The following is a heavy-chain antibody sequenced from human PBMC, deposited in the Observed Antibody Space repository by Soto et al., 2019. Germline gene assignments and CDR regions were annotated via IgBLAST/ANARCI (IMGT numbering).Heavy chain of an antibody. D-gene: IGHD2-8*01. J-gene: IGHJ2*01. CDR3: AREIMPLTNDWYFDL. CDR1: GGSISGGVHS. V-gene: IGHV4-30-4*01. CDR2: VFDSGST. Sequence: QVQLQESGPGLVKPSETLSLTCTVSGGSISGGVHSWSWIRQPPGKGLEWIGHVFDSGSTYYNPCLKSRLTLSVDTSKNQFSLRLSSVTAADTAVYYCAREIMPLTNDWYFDLWGRGTLVTVSS.